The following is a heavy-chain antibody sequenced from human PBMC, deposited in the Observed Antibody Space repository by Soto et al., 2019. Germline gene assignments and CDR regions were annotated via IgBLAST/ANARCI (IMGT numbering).Heavy chain of an antibody. J-gene: IGHJ4*02. CDR1: GFSLSTSGMR. D-gene: IGHD2-15*01. CDR3: ARMFHCSGGTCLFDY. CDR2: IDWDDDK. Sequence: SGPTLRNPTQTLTLTCTFSGFSLSTSGMRVSWIRQPPGKALEWLARIDWDDDKFYNTSLKTRLTISKDSSKNQVVLTMTNMDPVDTATYYCARMFHCSGGTCLFDYSGQGALVTVSS. V-gene: IGHV2-70*04.